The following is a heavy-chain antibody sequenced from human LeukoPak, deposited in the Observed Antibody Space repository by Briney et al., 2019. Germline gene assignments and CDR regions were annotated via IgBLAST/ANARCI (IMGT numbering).Heavy chain of an antibody. CDR1: GGSFSGYY. J-gene: IGHJ4*02. CDR3: ARPSRYYGSGSSYFDY. D-gene: IGHD3-10*01. CDR2: INHSGST. V-gene: IGHV4-34*01. Sequence: SETLSLTCAVYGGSFSGYYWSWIRQPPGKGLEWIGEINHSGSTNYNPSLKSRVTISVDTSKNQFSLKVSSVTAADTAVYYCARPSRYYGSGSSYFDYWGQGTLVTVSS.